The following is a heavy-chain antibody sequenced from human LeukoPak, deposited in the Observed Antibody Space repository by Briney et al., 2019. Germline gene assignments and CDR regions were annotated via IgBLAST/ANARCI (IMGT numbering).Heavy chain of an antibody. CDR3: AKDTEKEQQLVLYGFDY. CDR1: GFTFSSYA. D-gene: IGHD6-13*01. CDR2: ISGSGGST. J-gene: IGHJ4*02. Sequence: PGGSLRLSCAASGFTFSSYAMSWARQAPGKGLEWVSAISGSGGSTYYADSVKGRFTISRDNSKNTLYLQMNSLRAEDTAVYYCAKDTEKEQQLVLYGFDYWGQGTLVTVSS. V-gene: IGHV3-23*01.